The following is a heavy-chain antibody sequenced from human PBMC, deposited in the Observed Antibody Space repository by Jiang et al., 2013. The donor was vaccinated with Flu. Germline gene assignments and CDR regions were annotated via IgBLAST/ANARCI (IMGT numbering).Heavy chain of an antibody. CDR1: GFTFSSYG. CDR3: AKGNLGPARSYYFDY. Sequence: QLVESGGGVVQPGRSLRLSCAASGFTFSSYGMHWVRQAPGKGLEWVAVISYDGSNKYYADSVKGRFTISRDNSKNTLYLQMNSLRAEDTAVYYCAKGNLGPARSYYFDYWGQGTLVTVSS. J-gene: IGHJ4*02. D-gene: IGHD1-7*01. V-gene: IGHV3-30*18. CDR2: ISYDGSNK.